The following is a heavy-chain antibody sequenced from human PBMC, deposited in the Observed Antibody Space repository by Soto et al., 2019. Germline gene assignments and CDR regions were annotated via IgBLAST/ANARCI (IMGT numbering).Heavy chain of an antibody. CDR1: GGSFSGYY. Sequence: PSETLSLTCAVYGGSFSGYYWSRIRQPPGKGLEWIGEINHSGSTNYNPSLKSRVTISVDTSKNQFSLKLSSVTAADTAVYYCARDLAPWIAAAGTEGWFDPWGQGTLVTVSS. CDR2: INHSGST. D-gene: IGHD6-13*01. V-gene: IGHV4-34*01. CDR3: ARDLAPWIAAAGTEGWFDP. J-gene: IGHJ5*02.